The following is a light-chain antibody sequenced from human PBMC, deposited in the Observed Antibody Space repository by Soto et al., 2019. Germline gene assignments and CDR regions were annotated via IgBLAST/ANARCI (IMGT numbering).Light chain of an antibody. CDR2: KAS. CDR3: QNYHIYSGK. CDR1: QTMDSW. Sequence: DIHVTQSPSTLAASVGDRFTITGRASQTMDSWLAWYQQRPGKPPNLLIYKASTLASGVPSRFSGSGSGTEFTLTINSLQPDDFATYYCQNYHIYSGKFGQGIKVDNK. V-gene: IGKV1-5*03. J-gene: IGKJ1*01.